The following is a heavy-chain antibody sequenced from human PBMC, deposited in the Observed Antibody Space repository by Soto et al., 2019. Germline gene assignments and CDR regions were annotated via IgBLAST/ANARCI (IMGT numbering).Heavy chain of an antibody. CDR3: AKEMGASSFDY. V-gene: IGHV3-23*01. J-gene: IGHJ4*02. CDR1: GFTFGSND. Sequence: GSLRLSCAASGFTFGSNDMSWVRQAPGKGLEWVSTIRASGGSAYYADSVDGRFTVSRDNSKNTLYLQMNSLRAEDTARYYCAKEMGASSFDYWGQGTLVTVSS. CDR2: IRASGGSA. D-gene: IGHD1-26*01.